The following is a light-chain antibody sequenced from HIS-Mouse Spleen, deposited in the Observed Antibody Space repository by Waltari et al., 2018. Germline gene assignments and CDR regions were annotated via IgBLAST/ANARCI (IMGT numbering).Light chain of an antibody. J-gene: IGKJ1*01. CDR1: QGISSY. V-gene: IGKV1-9*01. Sequence: DIQLTQSPSFRSASSGARVTVTCRASQGISSYLAWYQQKPGKAPKLLIYAASTLQSGVPSRFSGSGSGTEFTLTISSLQPEDFATYYCQQLNSYPPTFGQGTKVEIK. CDR2: AAS. CDR3: QQLNSYPPT.